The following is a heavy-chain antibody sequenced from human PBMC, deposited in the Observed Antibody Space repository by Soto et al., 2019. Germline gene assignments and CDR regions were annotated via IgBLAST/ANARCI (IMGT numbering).Heavy chain of an antibody. CDR3: ARRYCSGGSCYPQDYGMDV. CDR2: INPNSGGT. Sequence: ASVKVSCKASGYTFTGYYMHWVRQAPGQGLEWMGWINPNSGGTNYAEKCQGWVTMTRDTSISTTYMELSRLRSDDTAVYYCARRYCSGGSCYPQDYGMDVWDQGTTVTVSS. CDR1: GYTFTGYY. J-gene: IGHJ6*02. V-gene: IGHV1-2*04. D-gene: IGHD2-15*01.